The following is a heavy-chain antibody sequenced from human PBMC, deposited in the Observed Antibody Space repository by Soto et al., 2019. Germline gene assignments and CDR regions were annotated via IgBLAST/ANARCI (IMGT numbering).Heavy chain of an antibody. Sequence: GGSLRLSCAASGFTLSGYAMDWVRQAPGKGLEYVSGISSNGVGTYYANSVQGRFTISRDNSKNTVYLQMDSLRREDMAVYYCAKRRVASLTGGSYGMDVWGQGTTVTVS. D-gene: IGHD5-12*01. CDR3: AKRRVASLTGGSYGMDV. J-gene: IGHJ6*02. V-gene: IGHV3-64*01. CDR2: ISSNGVGT. CDR1: GFTLSGYA.